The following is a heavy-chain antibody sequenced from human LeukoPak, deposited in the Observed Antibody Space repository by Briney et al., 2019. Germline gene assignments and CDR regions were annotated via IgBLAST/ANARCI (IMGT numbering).Heavy chain of an antibody. D-gene: IGHD6-19*01. CDR2: VYNSGST. V-gene: IGHV4-59*01. CDR3: ARGGSSGWYEDF. CDR1: GGSISSYY. Sequence: SETLCLTCAASGGSISSYYWSWIRQPPGKELEWIGYVYNSGSTNYNPSLKSRVTISVDTSKNQFSLKLRSVTAADTAVYYCARGGSSGWYEDFWGQGTLVTVSS. J-gene: IGHJ4*02.